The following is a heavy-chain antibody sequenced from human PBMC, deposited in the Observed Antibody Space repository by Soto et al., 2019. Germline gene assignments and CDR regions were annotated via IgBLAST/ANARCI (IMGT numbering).Heavy chain of an antibody. CDR1: GYTLTELS. CDR2: FDPEDGET. CDR3: ARDTGYSYGNT. V-gene: IGHV1-24*01. J-gene: IGHJ5*02. Sequence: ASVKVSCKVSGYTLTELSMHGVRQAPGKGLEWMGGFDPEDGETIYAQKFQGRVTMTEDTSADRADMELSSLRSEDTAVYYCARDTGYSYGNTWGQGTLVTVSS. D-gene: IGHD5-18*01.